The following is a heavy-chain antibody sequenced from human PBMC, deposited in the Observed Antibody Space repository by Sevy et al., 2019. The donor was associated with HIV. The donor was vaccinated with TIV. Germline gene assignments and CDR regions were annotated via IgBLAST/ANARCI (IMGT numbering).Heavy chain of an antibody. CDR3: ATLEVVVITVTHDAFDI. CDR2: ISYDGSNK. Sequence: GGSLRLSCAASGFTFSSYAMHWVRQAPGKGLEWVAVISYDGSNKYYADSVKGRFTISRDNSKNTLYLQMNSLRAEDTAVYYCATLEVVVITVTHDAFDIWGQGTMVTVSS. CDR1: GFTFSSYA. V-gene: IGHV3-30-3*01. J-gene: IGHJ3*02. D-gene: IGHD3-22*01.